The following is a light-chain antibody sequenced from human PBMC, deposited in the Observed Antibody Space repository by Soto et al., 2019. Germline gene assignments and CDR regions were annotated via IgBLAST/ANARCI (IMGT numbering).Light chain of an antibody. CDR3: QQYWKWPIT. Sequence: EIVMTQSPATLSVSPGERATLSCRASQSVSSSLAWYQQKPGQAPRLLIYGASTRATGIPARFSGSGSGTEFTLTISSLQSEDFAVYYCQQYWKWPITFGQGTRLEIK. V-gene: IGKV3-15*01. J-gene: IGKJ5*01. CDR1: QSVSSS. CDR2: GAS.